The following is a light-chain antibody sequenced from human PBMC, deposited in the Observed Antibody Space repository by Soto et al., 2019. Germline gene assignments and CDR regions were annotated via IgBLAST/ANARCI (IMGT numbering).Light chain of an antibody. CDR3: HQYGSSPPT. CDR1: QSVSSSY. V-gene: IGKV3-20*01. J-gene: IGKJ1*01. Sequence: EIVLTQSPGTLSLSPGERATLSCRASQSVSSSYVAWYQQKPGQAPRLLIYEASIRAIVIPDRFSGSGSGTDFTLTISTLEPEDFSVYHCHQYGSSPPTFDQGSKVEIK. CDR2: EAS.